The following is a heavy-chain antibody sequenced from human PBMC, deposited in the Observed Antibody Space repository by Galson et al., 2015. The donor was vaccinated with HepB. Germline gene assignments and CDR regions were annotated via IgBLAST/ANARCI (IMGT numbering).Heavy chain of an antibody. D-gene: IGHD4-17*01. CDR3: ARNGDSGDFVSWFDP. CDR1: GGSVSNYNYY. V-gene: IGHV4-39*02. Sequence: ETLSLTCTVAGGSVSNYNYYWAWIRQPPGKGLAWIGSIYYTGSAYYNPSLKSRVTVSVDTSTNHFSLSLTSVTAADPAIYYCARNGDSGDFVSWFDPWGQGTLVTVSS. CDR2: IYYTGSA. J-gene: IGHJ5*02.